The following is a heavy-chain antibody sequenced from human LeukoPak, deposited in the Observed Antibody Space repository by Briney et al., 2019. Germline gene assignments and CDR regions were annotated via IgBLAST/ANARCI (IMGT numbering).Heavy chain of an antibody. D-gene: IGHD6-6*01. J-gene: IGHJ6*03. CDR1: GGSISSYY. CDR3: ARVFEYSSSSAYYYYYMDV. Sequence: SETLSLTCTVSGGSISSYYWGWIRQPPGKGLEWIGYIYYSGSTNYNPSLKSRVTISVDTSRNQFSLKLSSVTAADTAVYYCARVFEYSSSSAYYYYYMDVWGKGTTVTVSS. V-gene: IGHV4-59*01. CDR2: IYYSGST.